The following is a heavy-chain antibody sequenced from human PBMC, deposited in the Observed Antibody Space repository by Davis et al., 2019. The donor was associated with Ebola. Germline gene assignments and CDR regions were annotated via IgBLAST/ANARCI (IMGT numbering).Heavy chain of an antibody. Sequence: GESLKISCAASGFTFSSFAMSWVRQAPGKGLEWVSAISGSGDSTYYADSVKGRFTISRDNSKNTLFLQMNSLRAEDTAVYYCAKVSRIAVAGTNDYWGQGTLVTVSS. CDR1: GFTFSSFA. CDR3: AKVSRIAVAGTNDY. D-gene: IGHD6-19*01. V-gene: IGHV3-23*01. CDR2: ISGSGDST. J-gene: IGHJ4*02.